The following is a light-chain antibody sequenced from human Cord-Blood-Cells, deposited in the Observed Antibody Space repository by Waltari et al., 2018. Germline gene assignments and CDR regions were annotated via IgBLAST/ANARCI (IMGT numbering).Light chain of an antibody. CDR3: CSYAGSYV. V-gene: IGLV2-11*01. Sequence: QSALTQPRSVSGSPGQSVTISCTGTTSDVGGYNYVSWYQQHPGKAPKLMSYDISKRPSGVPDRLAGSKSGNTASLTIAGLQAEDEADDYCCSYAGSYVFGTGTKVTVL. J-gene: IGLJ1*01. CDR1: TSDVGGYNY. CDR2: DIS.